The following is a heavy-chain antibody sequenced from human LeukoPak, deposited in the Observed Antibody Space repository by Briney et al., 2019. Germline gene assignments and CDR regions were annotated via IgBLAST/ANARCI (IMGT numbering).Heavy chain of an antibody. J-gene: IGHJ4*02. CDR2: IKQDGREK. Sequence: GGSLRLSCAASGFTFSSYWMSWVRQAPGKGLEWVANIKQDGREKYYVDSVKGRFTISRDNAKNSLYLQLNSLRAEDTAVYYCARAAYYDFWSGYSDLYYFDYWGQGTLVTVSS. V-gene: IGHV3-7*01. D-gene: IGHD3-3*01. CDR1: GFTFSSYW. CDR3: ARAAYYDFWSGYSDLYYFDY.